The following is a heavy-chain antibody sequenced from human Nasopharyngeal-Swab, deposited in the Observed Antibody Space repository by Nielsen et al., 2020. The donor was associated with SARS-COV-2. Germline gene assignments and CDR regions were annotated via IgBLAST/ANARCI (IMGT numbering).Heavy chain of an antibody. CDR1: GFTFSSHW. Sequence: GESLKISCAASGFTFSSHWMHWVRQAPGKGLMDVSHISPGDGSSTNYADSVKGRFTISRDNAKSTLYLEMNTLRAEDTAVYYCARSVNWALEFWGQGTPVTVSA. J-gene: IGHJ4*02. V-gene: IGHV3-74*01. D-gene: IGHD1-1*01. CDR3: ARSVNWALEF. CDR2: ISPGDGSST.